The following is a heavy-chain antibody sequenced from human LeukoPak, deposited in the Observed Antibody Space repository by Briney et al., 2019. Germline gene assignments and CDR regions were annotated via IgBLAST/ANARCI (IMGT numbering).Heavy chain of an antibody. CDR1: GGSISSGGYS. Sequence: SETLSLTCAVSGGSISSGGYSWSWIRQPPGKGLEWIGYIYYSGSTNYNPSLKSRVTISVDTSKNQFSLKLSSVTAADTAVYYCARYQPMYSSSWNWFDPWGQGTLVTVSS. V-gene: IGHV4-61*08. CDR2: IYYSGST. D-gene: IGHD6-13*01. CDR3: ARYQPMYSSSWNWFDP. J-gene: IGHJ5*02.